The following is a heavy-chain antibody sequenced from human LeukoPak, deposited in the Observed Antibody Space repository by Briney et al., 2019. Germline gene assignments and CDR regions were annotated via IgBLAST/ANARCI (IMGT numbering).Heavy chain of an antibody. Sequence: GGSLRLSCAASGFTFSSYSMNWVRQAPGKGLEWVSYISSSSSTIYYADSVKGRFTISRDNAKNSLYLQMNSLRVEDTAVYFCARGNSYAMGAWGQGTLVTVSS. J-gene: IGHJ5*02. CDR1: GFTFSSYS. CDR2: ISSSSSTI. V-gene: IGHV3-48*01. CDR3: ARGNSYAMGA. D-gene: IGHD3-16*01.